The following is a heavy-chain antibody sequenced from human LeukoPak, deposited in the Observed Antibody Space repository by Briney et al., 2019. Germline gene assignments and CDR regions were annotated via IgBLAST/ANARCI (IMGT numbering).Heavy chain of an antibody. D-gene: IGHD6-13*01. J-gene: IGHJ6*03. CDR2: IYYSGST. CDR3: ARDSSSSNYYYMDV. CDR1: GGSISSSSYH. Sequence: PSETLSLTCTVSGGSISSSSYHWGWIRQPPGKGLEWIGSIYYSGSTYYNPSLKSRVTISVDTSKNQFSLKLSSVTAADTAVYYCARDSSSSNYYYMDVWGKGTTVTVSS. V-gene: IGHV4-39*07.